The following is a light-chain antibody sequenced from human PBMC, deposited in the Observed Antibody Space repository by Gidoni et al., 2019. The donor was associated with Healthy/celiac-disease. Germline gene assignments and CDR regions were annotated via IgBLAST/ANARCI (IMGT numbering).Light chain of an antibody. Sequence: ELVMTQSPATLSVSPGERATLSCMASQSVSSNVAWYQQKPGQAPRLLIYGASTRATGIPARFSGSGSGTEFTLTISSLQSEDFAVYYCQQYNNWPSWTFGQGTKVEIK. V-gene: IGKV3-15*01. CDR2: GAS. CDR1: QSVSSN. CDR3: QQYNNWPSWT. J-gene: IGKJ1*01.